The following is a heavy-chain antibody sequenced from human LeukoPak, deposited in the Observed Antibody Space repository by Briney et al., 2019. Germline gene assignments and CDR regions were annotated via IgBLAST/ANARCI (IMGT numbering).Heavy chain of an antibody. CDR3: ARTGTYGSGSYYNY. D-gene: IGHD3-10*01. J-gene: IGHJ4*02. CDR1: GGTFSSYA. CDR2: IIPIFGTA. V-gene: IGHV1-69*13. Sequence: SVKVSCKASGGTFSSYAISWVRQAPGQGLEWMGGIIPIFGTANYAQKFQGRVTITANESTSTAYMELSSLRSEDTAVYYCARTGTYGSGSYYNYWGQGTLVTVSS.